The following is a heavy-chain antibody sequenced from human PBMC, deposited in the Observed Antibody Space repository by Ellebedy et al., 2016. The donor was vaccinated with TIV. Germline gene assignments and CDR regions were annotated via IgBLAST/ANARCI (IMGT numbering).Heavy chain of an antibody. V-gene: IGHV3-7*03. CDR1: GFTFTNYW. CDR3: ARLDAIIDDKPLDY. D-gene: IGHD3-10*01. Sequence: GGSLRLSCAASGFTFTNYWMSWVRQAPGKGLEWVATIKQGGSEKYYVDSVKGRFTISRDNAKNSLYLQMNSLRAEDTAVYYCARLDAIIDDKPLDYWGQGTLVTVSS. J-gene: IGHJ4*02. CDR2: IKQGGSEK.